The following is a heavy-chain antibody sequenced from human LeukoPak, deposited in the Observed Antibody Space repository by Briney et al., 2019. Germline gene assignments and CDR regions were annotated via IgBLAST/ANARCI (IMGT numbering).Heavy chain of an antibody. CDR3: ARDSLGYYGSGSYFY. CDR2: ISSSSSTI. CDR1: GFTFSSYS. V-gene: IGHV3-48*04. Sequence: PGGSLRLSCAASGFTFSSYSMTWVRQAPGKGLEWVSYISSSSSTIYYADSVKGRFTISRDNAKNSLYLQMNSLRAEDTAVYYCARDSLGYYGSGSYFYWGQGTLVTVSS. D-gene: IGHD3-10*01. J-gene: IGHJ4*02.